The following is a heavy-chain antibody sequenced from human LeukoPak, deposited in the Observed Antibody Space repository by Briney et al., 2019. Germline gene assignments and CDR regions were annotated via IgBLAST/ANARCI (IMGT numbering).Heavy chain of an antibody. D-gene: IGHD4-17*01. CDR2: INHSGYT. V-gene: IGHV4-34*01. CDR1: GVSFDDYY. J-gene: IGHJ4*02. CDR3: TRMTTGHDY. Sequence: SETLSLTCAVSGVSFDDYYCSWVRQPPAKGLEWIGEINHSGYTNDSPSLKSRVTMSIDTSRKQFSLNLRSVTVADTAVYYCTRMTTGHDYWGQGTLVTVSS.